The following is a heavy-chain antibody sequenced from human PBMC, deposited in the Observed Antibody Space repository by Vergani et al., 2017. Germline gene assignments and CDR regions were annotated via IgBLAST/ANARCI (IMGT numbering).Heavy chain of an antibody. D-gene: IGHD3-22*01. V-gene: IGHV4-59*05. Sequence: QVQLQESGPGLVKPSETLSLTCTVPGGSISSYYWSWIRQPPGKGLEWIGSIYYSGSTYDNPSLKSRVSISVDTSKNQFSLKLSSVTAADTAVYYCARLGRAYVSCGYYASPYWYFDLWGRGTLVTVSS. CDR2: IYYSGST. CDR3: ARLGRAYVSCGYYASPYWYFDL. J-gene: IGHJ2*01. CDR1: GGSISSYY.